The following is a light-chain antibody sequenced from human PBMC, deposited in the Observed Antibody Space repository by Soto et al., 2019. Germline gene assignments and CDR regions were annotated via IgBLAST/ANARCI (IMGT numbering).Light chain of an antibody. J-gene: IGKJ1*01. CDR1: HSISGW. CDR3: QQYETFSGT. CDR2: DAS. V-gene: IGKV1-5*01. Sequence: DIQMTQSPSTLSASLEDRVTISCRARHSISGWLAWYQQKPGKAPKLLIYDASALPRGVPSRFSGSGSGTKFTLTIASLQPDDFATYYCQQYETFSGTFGPGTKVDIK.